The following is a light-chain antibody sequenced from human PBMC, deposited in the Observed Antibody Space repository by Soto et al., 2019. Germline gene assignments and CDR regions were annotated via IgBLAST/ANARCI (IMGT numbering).Light chain of an antibody. CDR2: DAS. J-gene: IGKJ1*01. CDR1: QSVSSY. Sequence: EIVLTQSPGTLSLSPGERATLSCMASQSVSSYFAWYQQKPGQAPRLLIYDASTRATGISSRFSGSGSGTDFTLTISSLEPEDFAVYYCQQRSNWAGTFGQGTKVEVK. V-gene: IGKV3-11*01. CDR3: QQRSNWAGT.